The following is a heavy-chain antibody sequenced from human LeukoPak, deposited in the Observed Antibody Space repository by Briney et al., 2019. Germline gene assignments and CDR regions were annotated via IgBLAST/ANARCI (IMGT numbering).Heavy chain of an antibody. CDR3: ARDTRYDSSRYYYYYGMDV. CDR1: GYTFTGYY. Sequence: ASVKVSCKASGYTFTGYYMHWVRQAPGQGLEWMGWINPNSGGTNYAQKFQGRVTMTRDTSISTAYMELSRLRSDDTAVYYCARDTRYDSSRYYYYYGMDVWGQGTTVTVSS. V-gene: IGHV1-2*02. CDR2: INPNSGGT. D-gene: IGHD3-22*01. J-gene: IGHJ6*02.